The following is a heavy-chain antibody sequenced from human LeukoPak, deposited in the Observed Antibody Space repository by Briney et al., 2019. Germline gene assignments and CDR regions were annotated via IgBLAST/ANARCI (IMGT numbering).Heavy chain of an antibody. Sequence: PGGSLRLSCAASGFTFSSYSMNWVRQAPGKGLEWVSSISSSSSYIYYADSVKGRFTISRDNAKNSLYLQMNSLRAEDTAVYYCARELVDAWSGGSCYSPYYYYYMDVWGKGTTVTVSS. D-gene: IGHD2-15*01. V-gene: IGHV3-21*01. CDR2: ISSSSSYI. CDR3: ARELVDAWSGGSCYSPYYYYYMDV. J-gene: IGHJ6*03. CDR1: GFTFSSYS.